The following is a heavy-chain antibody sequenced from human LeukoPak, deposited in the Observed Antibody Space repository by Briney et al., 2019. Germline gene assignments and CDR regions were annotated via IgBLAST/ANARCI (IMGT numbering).Heavy chain of an antibody. D-gene: IGHD6-13*01. CDR2: IWYDGSNK. Sequence: GGSLRLSCAASRFTFRNYGMDWIRQAPGKGLEWVAVIWYDGSNKYYADSVEGRFTISRDNSKNMVYLQMNSLRAEDTAVYYCARDVAAALDVWGQGTPVTVSS. J-gene: IGHJ6*02. CDR1: RFTFRNYG. CDR3: ARDVAAALDV. V-gene: IGHV3-33*01.